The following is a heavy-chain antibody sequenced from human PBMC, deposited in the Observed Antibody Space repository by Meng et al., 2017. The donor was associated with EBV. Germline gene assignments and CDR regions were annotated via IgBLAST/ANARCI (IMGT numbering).Heavy chain of an antibody. D-gene: IGHD6-19*01. CDR3: ARVGIAVAGTGDY. CDR2: INPNSGGT. V-gene: IGHV1-2*06. CDR1: GGTFSSYA. Sequence: QVQLVQSGAEVKKPGSSVKVSCKASGGTFSSYAISWVRQAPGQGLEWMGRINPNSGGTNYAQKFQGRVTMTRDTSISTAYMELSRLRSDDTAVYYCARVGIAVAGTGDYWGQGTLVTVSS. J-gene: IGHJ4*02.